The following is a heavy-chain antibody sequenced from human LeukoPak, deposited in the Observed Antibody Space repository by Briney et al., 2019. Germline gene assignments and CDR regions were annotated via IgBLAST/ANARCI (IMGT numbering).Heavy chain of an antibody. CDR2: IIPIFGTA. Sequence: SVKVSCKASGGTFSSYAISWVQQAPGQGLEWMGGIIPIFGTANYAQKFQGRVTITADKSTSTAYMELSSLRSEDTAVYYCARSIRSGSSSWYVSDYWGQGTLVTVSS. J-gene: IGHJ4*02. D-gene: IGHD6-13*01. CDR1: GGTFSSYA. CDR3: ARSIRSGSSSWYVSDY. V-gene: IGHV1-69*06.